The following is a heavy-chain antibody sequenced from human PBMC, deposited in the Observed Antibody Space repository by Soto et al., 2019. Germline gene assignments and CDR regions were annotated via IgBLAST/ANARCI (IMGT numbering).Heavy chain of an antibody. D-gene: IGHD3-3*01. V-gene: IGHV3-9*01. Sequence: SLRLSGAASGFTFDDYAMHWVRQAPGKGLEWVSGISWNSGSIGYADSVKGRFTISRDNAKNSLYLQMNSLRAEDTALYYCAKDIGITIFGVVLRGGYYGMDVWGQGTTVTVSS. CDR1: GFTFDDYA. CDR3: AKDIGITIFGVVLRGGYYGMDV. CDR2: ISWNSGSI. J-gene: IGHJ6*02.